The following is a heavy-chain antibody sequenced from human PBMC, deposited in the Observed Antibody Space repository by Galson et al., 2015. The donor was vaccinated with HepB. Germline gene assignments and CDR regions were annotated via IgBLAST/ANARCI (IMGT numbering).Heavy chain of an antibody. Sequence: SVKVSCKVSGYTLTELSMHWVRQAPGKGLEWMGGFDPEDGETIYAQKFQGRVTMTEDTSTDTAYMELSSLRAEDTAVYYCARDGAFASGYAGLLDYWGQGTLVTVSS. CDR1: GYTLTELS. V-gene: IGHV1-24*01. CDR3: ARDGAFASGYAGLLDY. CDR2: FDPEDGET. D-gene: IGHD5-12*01. J-gene: IGHJ4*02.